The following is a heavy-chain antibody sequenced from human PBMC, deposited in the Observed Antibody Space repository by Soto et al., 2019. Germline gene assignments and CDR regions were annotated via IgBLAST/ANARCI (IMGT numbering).Heavy chain of an antibody. CDR3: ARMGPLYAKTYWFFDL. CDR1: GGSIGSHY. D-gene: IGHD2-8*01. Sequence: QVQLQESGPGLVKPSETLSLTCDVSGGSIGSHYWTWIRQPPGKGLEWIGYVYSSGGTNYNPSLKSRVILSVDTSKNQFSLKMNYVTAADTAVYYCARMGPLYAKTYWFFDLWGRGTLVTVSS. J-gene: IGHJ2*01. CDR2: VYSSGGT. V-gene: IGHV4-59*11.